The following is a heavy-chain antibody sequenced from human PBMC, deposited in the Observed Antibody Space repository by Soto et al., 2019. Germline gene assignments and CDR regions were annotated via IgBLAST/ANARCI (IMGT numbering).Heavy chain of an antibody. D-gene: IGHD5-18*01. CDR1: GGSVSGGAYY. V-gene: IGHV4-61*08. J-gene: IGHJ4*02. CDR2: IYYNGST. Sequence: SETLSLTCAVSGGSVSGGAYYWTWIRQPPGKGLEWIGYIYYNGSTTYNPSLKSRVTISTDTSKNQFSLKLTSATAADTAVYYCARDIRGYSRAFDYWGQGALVTVSS. CDR3: ARDIRGYSRAFDY.